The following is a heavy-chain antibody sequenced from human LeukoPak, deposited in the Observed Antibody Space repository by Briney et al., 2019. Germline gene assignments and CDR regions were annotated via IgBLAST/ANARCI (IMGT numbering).Heavy chain of an antibody. J-gene: IGHJ3*01. Sequence: SVKVSCKASGFTFTRSAMQWVRQARGQRLEWIGWIVVGSGNTNYAQTFQERVTITRDMSTSTAYMELSSLRSEDTAVYYCAAADYYDSSGYYPYAFHVWGQGTMVTVSS. D-gene: IGHD3-22*01. CDR2: IVVGSGNT. V-gene: IGHV1-58*02. CDR1: GFTFTRSA. CDR3: AAADYYDSSGYYPYAFHV.